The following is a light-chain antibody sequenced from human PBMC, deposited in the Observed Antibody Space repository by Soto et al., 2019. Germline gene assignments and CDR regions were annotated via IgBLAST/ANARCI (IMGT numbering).Light chain of an antibody. CDR2: KAS. CDR1: QSISSW. Sequence: DIQMTQSPSTLSASVGDRVTITCRASQSISSWLAWYQQKPGKAPKLLIYKASSLESGVPSRFSGSGSGTEFTLTISSLQPADFATYYCQQYNSYSLWTFGQGTKVEIK. CDR3: QQYNSYSLWT. J-gene: IGKJ1*01. V-gene: IGKV1-5*03.